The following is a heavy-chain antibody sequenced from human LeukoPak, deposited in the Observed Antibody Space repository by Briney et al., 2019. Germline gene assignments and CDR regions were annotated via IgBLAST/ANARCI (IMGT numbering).Heavy chain of an antibody. CDR2: SSYTGST. CDR1: GGSISSNY. V-gene: IGHV4-59*01. CDR3: ARFIPSSGIDL. J-gene: IGHJ5*02. D-gene: IGHD3-10*02. Sequence: PSETLSLTCTVSGGSISSNYWSWIRQPPGKGLEWITYSSYTGSTNYNPSLKSRVTISVDTSKNQFSLRLRSVTAADTAVYYCARFIPSSGIDLWGQGTLVTVSS.